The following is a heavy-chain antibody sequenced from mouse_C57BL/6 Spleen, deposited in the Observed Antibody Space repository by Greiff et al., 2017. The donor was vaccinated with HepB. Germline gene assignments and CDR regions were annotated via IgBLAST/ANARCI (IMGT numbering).Heavy chain of an antibody. CDR1: GYTFTSYT. CDR2: INPSSGYT. D-gene: IGHD3-2*02. CDR3: ARKSSGYAMDY. J-gene: IGHJ4*01. V-gene: IGHV1-4*01. Sequence: VKLMESGAELARPGASVKLSCKASGYTFTSYTMHWVKQRPGQGLEWIGYINPSSGYTKYNQKFKDKATLTADKSSSTAYMQLSSLTSEDSAVYYCARKSSGYAMDYWGQGTSVTVSS.